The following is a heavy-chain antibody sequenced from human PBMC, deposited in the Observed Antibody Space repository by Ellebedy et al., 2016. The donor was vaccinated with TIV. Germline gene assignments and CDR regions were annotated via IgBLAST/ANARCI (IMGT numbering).Heavy chain of an antibody. CDR1: GFIFRNYG. CDR2: ISYEGSNL. Sequence: GESLKISCGVSGFIFRNYGMQWVRQAPGKGLECVATISYEGSNLFHADSVKGRFIISRDSSNNTLYLQMNSLRVEDTAVYYCARDAATLRLDYWGQGTLVSVSS. CDR3: ARDAATLRLDY. V-gene: IGHV3-30*03. J-gene: IGHJ4*02. D-gene: IGHD6-25*01.